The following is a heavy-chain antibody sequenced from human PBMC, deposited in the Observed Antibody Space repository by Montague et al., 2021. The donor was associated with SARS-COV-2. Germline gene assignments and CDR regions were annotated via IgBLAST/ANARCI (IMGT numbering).Heavy chain of an antibody. Sequence: SLRLSCAASGFTFSSYEMNWVRQAPGKGLEWVSYISSSGSTIYYADPVKGRFTISRDNAKYSLYPQMNSLSAEDTAVYYCAATSGDIVVVEAAYYGMDVWGQGTTVTVSS. D-gene: IGHD2-15*01. V-gene: IGHV3-48*03. CDR1: GFTFSSYE. CDR2: ISSSGSTI. J-gene: IGHJ6*02. CDR3: AATSGDIVVVEAAYYGMDV.